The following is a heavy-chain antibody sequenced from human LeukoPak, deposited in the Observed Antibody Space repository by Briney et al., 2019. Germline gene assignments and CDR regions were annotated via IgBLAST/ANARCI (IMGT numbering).Heavy chain of an antibody. CDR1: GFTFSSYA. CDR2: ITGNGGST. J-gene: IGHJ4*02. V-gene: IGHV3-64*01. CDR3: ARGSGGSYPPSDFDY. D-gene: IGHD1-26*01. Sequence: PGGSLRLSCAASGFTFSSYAMHWVRQAPGKGLEYISAITGNGGSTYYANSVKGRFTISRDNSKTPLYLQMGSLRAEDMAVYYYARGSGGSYPPSDFDYWGRGTLVTVSS.